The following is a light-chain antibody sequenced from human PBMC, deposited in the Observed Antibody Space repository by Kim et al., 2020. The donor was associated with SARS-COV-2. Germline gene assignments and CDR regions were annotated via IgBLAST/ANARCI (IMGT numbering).Light chain of an antibody. Sequence: ENVLTQSPATLSLSPGERATLSCRASQGVDIYLAWYQQKPGRAPRLLIYDASNRATGIPARFSGSGSGTDFTLTIDSLEPGDFAVYYCRQRSNWPLTFGGGTKVDIK. CDR1: QGVDIY. V-gene: IGKV3-11*01. CDR3: RQRSNWPLT. J-gene: IGKJ4*01. CDR2: DAS.